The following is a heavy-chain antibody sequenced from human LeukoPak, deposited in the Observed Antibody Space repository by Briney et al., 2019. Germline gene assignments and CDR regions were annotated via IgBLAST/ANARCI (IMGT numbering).Heavy chain of an antibody. CDR1: GYTFTGYY. CDR2: INPNNGGT. V-gene: IGHV1-2*02. D-gene: IGHD3-3*01. J-gene: IGHJ6*03. CDR3: ARVHYDFWSGYRPKNYYYMDV. Sequence: ASVKVSCKASGYTFTGYYMHWVRQAPGQGLEWMGWINPNNGGTNYAQKFQGRVTMTRDTSISTACMELSRLRSDDTAVYYCARVHYDFWSGYRPKNYYYMDVWGKGTTVTVSS.